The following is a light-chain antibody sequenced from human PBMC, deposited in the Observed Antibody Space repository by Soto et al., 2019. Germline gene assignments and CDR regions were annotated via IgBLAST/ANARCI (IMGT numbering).Light chain of an antibody. V-gene: IGKV3-11*01. CDR3: QQRSNWPPIM. CDR2: DAS. CDR1: QSVSSY. Sequence: EIVLTQSPATLSLSPGERATLSCRASQSVSSYLAWYQQKPGQAPRLLIYDASNRATGIPARFSGSGSGTDFTLTISSLEPEDFAVYYCQQRSNWPPIMFGQGTKVEIK. J-gene: IGKJ1*01.